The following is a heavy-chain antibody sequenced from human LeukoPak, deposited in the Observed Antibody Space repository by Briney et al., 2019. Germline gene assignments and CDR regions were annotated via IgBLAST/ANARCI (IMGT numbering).Heavy chain of an antibody. J-gene: IGHJ4*02. V-gene: IGHV1-46*01. D-gene: IGHD6-13*01. CDR1: GYTFTSYY. CDR2: TNPSGGST. Sequence: GASVKVSCKASGYTFTSYYMHWVRQAPGQGLEWMGITNPSGGSTSYAQKFQGRVTMTRDTSTSTVYMELSSLRSEDTAVYYCARDFRRGAAAGTLPAADYFDWGQGTLVTVSS. CDR3: ARDFRRGAAAGTLPAADYFD.